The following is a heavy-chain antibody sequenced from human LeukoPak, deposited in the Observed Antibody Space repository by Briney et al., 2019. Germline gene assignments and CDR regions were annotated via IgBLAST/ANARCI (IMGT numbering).Heavy chain of an antibody. CDR3: AIQGYRSSSRLD. CDR1: GGSISSGGYS. CDR2: IYYSGST. J-gene: IGHJ4*02. V-gene: IGHV4-30-4*07. D-gene: IGHD6-13*01. Sequence: SETLSLTCAVSGGSISSGGYSWSWIRQPPGKGLEWIGYIYYSGSTYYNPSLKSRVTISVDTSKNQFSLKLSSVTAADTAVYYCAIQGYRSSSRLDCGQGTLVTVSS.